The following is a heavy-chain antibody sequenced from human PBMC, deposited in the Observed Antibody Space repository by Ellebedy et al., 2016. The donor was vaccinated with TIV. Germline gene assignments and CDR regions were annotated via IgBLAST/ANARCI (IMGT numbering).Heavy chain of an antibody. Sequence: PGGSLRLSCAASGFKFVDYGMNWVRQAPGKGLEWVSGIRWNGDITGNADSVKGRFTISRDDAKNSLYLQMSSLRAEDTALYYCTRDFGSFGMDVWGQGTTVTVS. V-gene: IGHV3-20*04. CDR2: IRWNGDIT. CDR3: TRDFGSFGMDV. J-gene: IGHJ6*02. D-gene: IGHD1-14*01. CDR1: GFKFVDYG.